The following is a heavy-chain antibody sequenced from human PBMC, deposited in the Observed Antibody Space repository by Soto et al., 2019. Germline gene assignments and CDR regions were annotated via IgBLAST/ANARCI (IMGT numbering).Heavy chain of an antibody. D-gene: IGHD5-12*01. CDR3: ATHDVAIVATIGSRYYYYGMDV. V-gene: IGHV5-51*01. J-gene: IGHJ6*02. Sequence: GESLKISCKGSGYSFTSYWIGWVRQMPGKGLEWMGVIYPGDSDTRYSPSFQGQVTISADKSISTAYLQWCSLKASDTAMYYSATHDVAIVATIGSRYYYYGMDVWGQGTTVTVSS. CDR2: IYPGDSDT. CDR1: GYSFTSYW.